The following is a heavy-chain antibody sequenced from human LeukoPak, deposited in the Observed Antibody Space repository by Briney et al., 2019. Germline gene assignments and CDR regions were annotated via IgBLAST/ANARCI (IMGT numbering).Heavy chain of an antibody. D-gene: IGHD5-12*01. CDR2: IYPGDSDT. J-gene: IGHJ4*02. V-gene: IGHV5-51*01. Sequence: GESLKISCKGSGYSFTSYLIGWVGQMTGKGLEWMGIIYPGDSDTRYSPSFQGQVTISADKPISTAYLQWSSLKASDTAMYYCARHIPQYSGYDYEGDYYFDYWGQGTLVTVSS. CDR1: GYSFTSYL. CDR3: ARHIPQYSGYDYEGDYYFDY.